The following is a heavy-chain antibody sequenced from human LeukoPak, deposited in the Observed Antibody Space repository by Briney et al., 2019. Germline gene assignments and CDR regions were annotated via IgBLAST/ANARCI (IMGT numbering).Heavy chain of an antibody. Sequence: GGSLRLPCSASGFTFDDYAMHWVRQAPGKGLEWVSGISWNSGSIGYADSVKGRFTISRDNAKNSLYLQMNSLRAEDTALYYCAKDEGSGWNTDAFDIWGQGTMVTVSS. J-gene: IGHJ3*02. CDR1: GFTFDDYA. D-gene: IGHD6-19*01. V-gene: IGHV3-9*01. CDR2: ISWNSGSI. CDR3: AKDEGSGWNTDAFDI.